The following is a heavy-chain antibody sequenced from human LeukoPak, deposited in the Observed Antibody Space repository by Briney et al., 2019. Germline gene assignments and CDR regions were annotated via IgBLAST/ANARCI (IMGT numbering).Heavy chain of an antibody. J-gene: IGHJ4*02. CDR3: ARLGFSNSGSYLAPSDY. CDR2: IYYSGGT. D-gene: IGHD1-26*01. CDR1: GGSISSYY. Sequence: SSQTLSLTCTVSGGSISSYYWSWIRQPPGKGLERVGYIYYSGGTNYNPSLKSRVTISVDTSKNQFSLKLSSVTAADTAVYYCARLGFSNSGSYLAPSDYWGQGTLVTVSS. V-gene: IGHV4-59*08.